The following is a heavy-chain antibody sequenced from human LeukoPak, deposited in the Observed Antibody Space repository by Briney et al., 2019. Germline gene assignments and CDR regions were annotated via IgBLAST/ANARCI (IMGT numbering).Heavy chain of an antibody. V-gene: IGHV4-59*11. D-gene: IGHD3-10*01. J-gene: IGHJ4*02. CDR2: IYHSGTT. CDR1: GVSISTHY. Sequence: SETLSLTCNVSGVSISTHYWSWIRQSPGKGLEWIGFIYHSGTTNYNPSLKSRVTISIDTSKNEFSLKLTSVTAADTAVYFCAREANYYGSGSYFEGTFDYWGQGSLVTGSS. CDR3: AREANYYGSGSYFEGTFDY.